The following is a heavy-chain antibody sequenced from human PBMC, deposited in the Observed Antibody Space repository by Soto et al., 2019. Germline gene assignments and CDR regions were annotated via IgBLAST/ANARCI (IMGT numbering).Heavy chain of an antibody. CDR3: AREGGYYYDSPVGVNWFDP. Sequence: GGSLRLSCAASGFTFSSYAMHWVRQAPGKGLEWVAVISYDGSNKYYADSVKGRFTISRDNSKNTLYLQMNSLRAEDTAVYYCAREGGYYYDSPVGVNWFDPWGQGILVTVSS. CDR2: ISYDGSNK. D-gene: IGHD3-22*01. CDR1: GFTFSSYA. V-gene: IGHV3-30-3*01. J-gene: IGHJ5*02.